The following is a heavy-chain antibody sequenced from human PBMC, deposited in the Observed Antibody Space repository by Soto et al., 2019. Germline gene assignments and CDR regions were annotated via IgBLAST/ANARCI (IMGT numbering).Heavy chain of an antibody. V-gene: IGHV3-9*01. CDR3: AKDTAAFWSGYAAFDY. Sequence: DVQLVESGGGLVQPGRSLRLSCAASGFMFDDYAMHWVRQAPGKGLEWVSGISWHSGDIGYADSVKDRFTISRDNAKNFLYLQMNSLRLEDTAFYYCAKDTAAFWSGYAAFDYWGQGTLVTVSS. J-gene: IGHJ4*02. CDR2: ISWHSGDI. CDR1: GFMFDDYA. D-gene: IGHD3-3*01.